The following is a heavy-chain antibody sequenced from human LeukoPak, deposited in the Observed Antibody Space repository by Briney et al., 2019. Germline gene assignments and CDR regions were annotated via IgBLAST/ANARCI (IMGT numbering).Heavy chain of an antibody. J-gene: IGHJ4*02. Sequence: PAGSLRLSCAASGFTVSSNYMSWVRQAPGKGLEWASVVYSGGSTHYADSVKGRFTISRDNSKNTLYLHMNSLRAEDTAVYYCATADCGSYYSGFDYWGQGTLVTVSS. CDR2: VYSGGST. D-gene: IGHD1-26*01. CDR3: ATADCGSYYSGFDY. V-gene: IGHV3-66*01. CDR1: GFTVSSNY.